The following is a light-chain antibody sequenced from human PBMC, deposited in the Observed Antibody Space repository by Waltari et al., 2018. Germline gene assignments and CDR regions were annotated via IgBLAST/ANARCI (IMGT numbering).Light chain of an antibody. CDR1: QSVIRA. V-gene: IGKV3-20*01. CDR3: QHYLRLPVT. Sequence: EIVLTQSPGTLSLSLGERATVSFRASQSVIRALTWYQQKPGQAPRLLIYGASTRATGIPDRFSCSGSGTDFSLTISRLEPDDFAVYYCQHYLRLPVTFGQGTTVEI. CDR2: GAS. J-gene: IGKJ1*01.